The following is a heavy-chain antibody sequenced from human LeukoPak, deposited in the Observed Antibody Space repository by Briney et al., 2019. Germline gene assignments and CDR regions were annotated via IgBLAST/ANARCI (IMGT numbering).Heavy chain of an antibody. CDR2: ISTSSRYI. CDR1: GFTLSTFD. D-gene: IGHD2-2*01. CDR3: ARADCSGSTCYLRHSWFDP. J-gene: IGHJ5*02. V-gene: IGHV3-21*06. Sequence: PGGSLRPSCAASGFTLSTFDMNWVRQAPGKGLEWVSSISTSSRYIYYRDSVKGRFTISRDDAKNSLYLQMNSLTVEDTAVYYCARADCSGSTCYLRHSWFDPWGQGTLVTVSS.